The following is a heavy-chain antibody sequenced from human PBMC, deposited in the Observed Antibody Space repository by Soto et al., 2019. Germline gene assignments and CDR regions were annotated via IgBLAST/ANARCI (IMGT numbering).Heavy chain of an antibody. D-gene: IGHD3-16*02. CDR2: INPNTGYT. Sequence: GASVKVSWKASGNTFTRYDIKWGRQATGQGLEWMGWINPNTGYTDYAQKFQDRVTMTGNTSITTAYMELSSLRSEDTAVYYCVRGRVMITFGVVIVIDYWGQGSPVTVSS. CDR3: VRGRVMITFGVVIVIDY. V-gene: IGHV1-8*01. CDR1: GNTFTRYD. J-gene: IGHJ4*02.